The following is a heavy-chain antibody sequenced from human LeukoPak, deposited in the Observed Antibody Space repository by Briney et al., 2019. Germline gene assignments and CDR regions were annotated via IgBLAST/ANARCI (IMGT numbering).Heavy chain of an antibody. D-gene: IGHD2-8*01. J-gene: IGHJ3*02. CDR2: VIPIFGTA. V-gene: IGHV1-69*13. CDR3: ARQRGLMTADAFDI. CDR1: GYTFTSYR. Sequence: SVKVSCKASGYTFTSYRISWVRQAPGQGLEWMGGVIPIFGTANYAQKFQGRVTITADESTSTAYMELSSLRSEDTAVYYCARQRGLMTADAFDIWGQGTMVTVSS.